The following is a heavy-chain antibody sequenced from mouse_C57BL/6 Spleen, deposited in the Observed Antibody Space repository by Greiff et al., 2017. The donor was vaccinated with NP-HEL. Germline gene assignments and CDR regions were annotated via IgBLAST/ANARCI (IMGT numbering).Heavy chain of an antibody. V-gene: IGHV1-69*01. CDR2: IDPSDSYT. Sequence: VQLQQPGAELVMPGASVKLSCKASGYTFTSYWMHWVKQRPGQGLEWIGEIDPSDSYTNYNQKFKGKSTLTVDKSSSTAYMQLSSLTSEDSAVYYCARQEVTGCFAYWGQGTLVTVSA. J-gene: IGHJ3*01. CDR3: ARQEVTGCFAY. CDR1: GYTFTSYW. D-gene: IGHD2-12*01.